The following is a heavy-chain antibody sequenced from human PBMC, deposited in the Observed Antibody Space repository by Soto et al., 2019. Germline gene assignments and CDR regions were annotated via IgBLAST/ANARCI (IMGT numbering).Heavy chain of an antibody. J-gene: IGHJ4*02. D-gene: IGHD6-19*01. CDR2: IYYSGGT. CDR1: GGSISSSSYY. V-gene: IGHV4-39*01. CDR3: ARRDTSGWYYFDY. Sequence: QLQLQESGPGLVKPSETLSLTCTVSGGSISSSSYYWGWIRQPPGKSLEWIGNIYYSGGTYYNPSLKNRVTISVDASKNQFSLKLSSVTATDTAVYYCARRDTSGWYYFDYWGQGTLVTVSS.